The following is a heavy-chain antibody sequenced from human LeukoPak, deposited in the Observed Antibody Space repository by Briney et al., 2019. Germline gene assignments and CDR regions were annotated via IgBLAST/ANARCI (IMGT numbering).Heavy chain of an antibody. V-gene: IGHV1-69*06. CDR3: ARGAWSGYDSWFDP. CDR2: IIPIFGTA. D-gene: IGHD5-12*01. Sequence: GASVKVSCKASGGTFSSYAISWVRQAPGQGLEWMGGIIPIFGTANYAQKFQGRVTITADKSTSTAYMELSSLRSEDTAVYYCARGAWSGYDSWFDPWGQGTLVTVSS. J-gene: IGHJ5*02. CDR1: GGTFSSYA.